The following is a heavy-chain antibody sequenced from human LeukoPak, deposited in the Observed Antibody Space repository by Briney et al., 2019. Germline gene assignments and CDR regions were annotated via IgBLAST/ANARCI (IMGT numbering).Heavy chain of an antibody. CDR2: ISWNSGSI. J-gene: IGHJ4*02. CDR1: GFTFSSYS. D-gene: IGHD6-19*01. Sequence: GGSLRLSCAASGFTFSSYSMNWVRQAPGKGLEWVSGISWNSGSIGYADSVKGRFTISRDNAKNSLYLQMNSLRAEDMALYYCAKGGSSGWYFDYWGQGTLVTVSS. V-gene: IGHV3-9*03. CDR3: AKGGSSGWYFDY.